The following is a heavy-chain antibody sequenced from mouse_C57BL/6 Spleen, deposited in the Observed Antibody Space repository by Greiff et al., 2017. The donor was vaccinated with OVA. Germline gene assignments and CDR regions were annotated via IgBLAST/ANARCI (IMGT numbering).Heavy chain of an antibody. CDR1: GYTFTGYW. D-gene: IGHD1-1*01. J-gene: IGHJ1*03. V-gene: IGHV1-9*01. CDR2: ILPGSGST. Sequence: QVQLKESGAELMKPGASVKLSCKATGYTFTGYWIEWVKQRPGHGLEWIGEILPGSGSTNYNEKFKGKATFTADTSSNTAYMQRISLPTEDSAIYYCARRALYYFGSSLGDFDVWGTGTTVTVSS. CDR3: ARRALYYFGSSLGDFDV.